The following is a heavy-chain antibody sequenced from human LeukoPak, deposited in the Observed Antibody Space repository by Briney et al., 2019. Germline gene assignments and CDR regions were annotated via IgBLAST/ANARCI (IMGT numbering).Heavy chain of an antibody. CDR3: ARRVGRWFGERAYYYNYMDV. Sequence: SETLSLTCAVYGGSFSGYYWTWIRQPPGKGLEWIGEINHRRSTKYSPSLKSRVTISVDTSKNPFSLRLSSVTAADTAVYYCARRVGRWFGERAYYYNYMDVWGKGTTVTISS. V-gene: IGHV4-34*01. J-gene: IGHJ6*03. CDR1: GGSFSGYY. CDR2: INHRRST. D-gene: IGHD3-10*01.